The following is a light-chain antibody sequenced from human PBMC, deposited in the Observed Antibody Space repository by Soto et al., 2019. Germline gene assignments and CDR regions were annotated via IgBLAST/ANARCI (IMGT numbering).Light chain of an antibody. CDR1: QSVSSN. V-gene: IGKV3-15*01. J-gene: IGKJ4*01. CDR3: QQYNSWPPLT. Sequence: EIVMTQSPATLSVSPGERATLSCRASQSVSSNLAWYQQKPGQAPRLLIYGASTRATGIPARFSGSGSGTEFTLTISSLQSEDRAVYYCQQYNSWPPLTFGGGTKVEIK. CDR2: GAS.